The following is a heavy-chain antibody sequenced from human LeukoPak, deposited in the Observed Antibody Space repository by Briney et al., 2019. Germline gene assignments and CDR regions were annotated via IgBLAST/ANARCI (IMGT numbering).Heavy chain of an antibody. CDR1: GFTFSYYS. Sequence: GGSLRLSCTASGFTFSYYSMNWVRQAPGKGLEWVSYISGSGTTANYTDSVKGRFTFSRDNAKNSLYLQMNSLRDEDTAVYYCARDPDYYGSGTYPYYFDYWGPGTLVTVAS. J-gene: IGHJ4*02. D-gene: IGHD3-10*01. CDR3: ARDPDYYGSGTYPYYFDY. CDR2: ISGSGTTA. V-gene: IGHV3-48*02.